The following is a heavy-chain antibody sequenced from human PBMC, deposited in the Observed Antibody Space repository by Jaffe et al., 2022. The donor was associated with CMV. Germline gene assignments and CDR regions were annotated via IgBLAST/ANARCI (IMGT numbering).Heavy chain of an antibody. D-gene: IGHD6-19*01. CDR1: GGSISSSSYY. CDR2: IYYSGST. J-gene: IGHJ5*02. CDR3: ARQGRGSSGWYPTSPAGPPHPRLNWFDP. V-gene: IGHV4-39*01. Sequence: QLQLQESGPGLVKPSETLSLTCTVSGGSISSSSYYWGWIRQPPGKGLEWIGSIYYSGSTYYNPSLKSRVTISVDTSKNQFSLKLSSVTAADTAVYYCARQGRGSSGWYPTSPAGPPHPRLNWFDPWGQGTLVTVSS.